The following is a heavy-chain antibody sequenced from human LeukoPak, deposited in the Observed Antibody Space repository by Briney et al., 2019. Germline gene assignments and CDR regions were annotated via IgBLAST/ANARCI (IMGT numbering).Heavy chain of an antibody. V-gene: IGHV3-66*01. D-gene: IGHD2-2*01. CDR2: IFGGGSA. Sequence: PGGSLRLSCAASGFTVSSNYMSWVRQAPGKGLEWVSVIFGGGSASYADSVKGRFTISRDNAKNSLYLQMNSLRAEDTAVYYCAVGVYQLDYWGQGTLVTVSS. CDR3: AVGVYQLDY. CDR1: GFTVSSNY. J-gene: IGHJ4*02.